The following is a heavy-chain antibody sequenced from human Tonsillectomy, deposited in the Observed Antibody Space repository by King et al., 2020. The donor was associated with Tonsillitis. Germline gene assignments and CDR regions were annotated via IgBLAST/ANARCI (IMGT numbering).Heavy chain of an antibody. CDR3: ARDRAIAAAGEVGYFDY. V-gene: IGHV1-18*01. CDR1: GYTFTSYG. Sequence: QLVQSGAEVKKPGASVKVSCKASGYTFTSYGISWVRQAPGQGLEWMGWISAYNGNTNYAQKLQGRVTMTTDTSTSTAYMELRSLRSDDTAVYYCARDRAIAAAGEVGYFDYWAREPWSPSPQ. CDR2: ISAYNGNT. J-gene: IGHJ4*02. D-gene: IGHD6-13*01.